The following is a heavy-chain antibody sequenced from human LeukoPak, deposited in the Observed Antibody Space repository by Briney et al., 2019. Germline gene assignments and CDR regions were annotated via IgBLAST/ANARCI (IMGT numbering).Heavy chain of an antibody. CDR3: AGEYEDYFDY. D-gene: IGHD3-3*01. CDR1: GFTFSSYG. J-gene: IGHJ4*02. CDR2: IWYDGSNK. Sequence: GGSLRLSCGASGFTFSSYGMHWVRHAPGKGLEWVAVIWYDGSNKYYADSVKGRFTISRDNSKNTLYLQMNSLRAEDTAMYYCAGEYEDYFDYWGQGTLVTVSS. V-gene: IGHV3-33*08.